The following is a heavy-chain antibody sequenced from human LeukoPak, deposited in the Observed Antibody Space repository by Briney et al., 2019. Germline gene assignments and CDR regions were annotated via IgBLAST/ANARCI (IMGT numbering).Heavy chain of an antibody. J-gene: IGHJ3*02. Sequence: PSETLSLTCAVYGGSISGYSWSWIRQPPGKGLEWIGEINHSGSTNYNPSLKSRVTISVDTSKNQFSLKLSSVTAADTAVYYCARGLRITMIVVVLDAFDIWGKGTMVTVSS. CDR3: ARGLRITMIVVVLDAFDI. V-gene: IGHV4-34*01. CDR1: GGSISGYS. CDR2: INHSGST. D-gene: IGHD3-22*01.